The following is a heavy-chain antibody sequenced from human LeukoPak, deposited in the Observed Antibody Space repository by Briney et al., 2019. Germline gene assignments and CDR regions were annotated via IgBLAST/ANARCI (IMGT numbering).Heavy chain of an antibody. Sequence: PGGSLRLSCAASGFIFSNYSMNWVRQAPGKGLEWVSSISSSSSYIYYADSVKGRFTISRDNAKNSLYLQMNSLRAEDTAVYYCARDRLGYCGGDCFRGMDVWGQGTTVTVSS. V-gene: IGHV3-21*01. J-gene: IGHJ6*02. CDR1: GFIFSNYS. CDR3: ARDRLGYCGGDCFRGMDV. D-gene: IGHD2-21*02. CDR2: ISSSSSYI.